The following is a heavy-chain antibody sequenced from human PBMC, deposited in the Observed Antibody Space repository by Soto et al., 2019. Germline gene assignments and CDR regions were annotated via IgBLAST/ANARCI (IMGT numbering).Heavy chain of an antibody. V-gene: IGHV1-2*02. CDR2: INPNSGGT. CDR1: GYTFTGYY. D-gene: IGHD3-10*01. CDR3: ARDPMVRGPMKGYYYGMDV. J-gene: IGHJ6*02. Sequence: ASVKVSCKASGYTFTGYYMHWVRQAPGQGLEWMGWINPNSGGTNYAQKFQGRVTMTRDTSISTAYMELSRLRSDDTAVYYCARDPMVRGPMKGYYYGMDVWGQGTTVTVS.